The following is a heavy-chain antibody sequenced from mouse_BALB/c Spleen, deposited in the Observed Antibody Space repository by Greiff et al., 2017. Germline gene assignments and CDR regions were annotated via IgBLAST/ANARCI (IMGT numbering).Heavy chain of an antibody. J-gene: IGHJ1*01. Sequence: DVHLVESGGGLVQPGGSLRLSCATSGFTFTDYYMSWVRQPPGKALEWLGFIRNKANGYTTEYSASVKGRFTISRDNSQSILYLQMNTLRAEDSATYYCARDGYYVDWYFDVWGAGTTVTVSS. D-gene: IGHD2-3*01. V-gene: IGHV7-3*02. CDR3: ARDGYYVDWYFDV. CDR2: IRNKANGYTT. CDR1: GFTFTDYY.